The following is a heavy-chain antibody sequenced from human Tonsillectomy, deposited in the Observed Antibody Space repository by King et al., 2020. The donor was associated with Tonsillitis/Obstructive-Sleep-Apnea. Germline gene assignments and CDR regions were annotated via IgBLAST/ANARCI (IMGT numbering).Heavy chain of an antibody. V-gene: IGHV3-7*03. CDR1: GFRFSDYW. J-gene: IGHJ4*02. Sequence: VQLVESGGGLVQPGGSLRLSCAASGFRFSDYWMSWVRQAPGKGLEWVANIKKDGSGKYYVDSVKGRFTISRDNAKNSLYLQIDSLRAEDTAVYYCAKGPHDYGDLPGDYWGQGTLVTVSS. CDR3: AKGPHDYGDLPGDY. CDR2: IKKDGSGK. D-gene: IGHD4-17*01.